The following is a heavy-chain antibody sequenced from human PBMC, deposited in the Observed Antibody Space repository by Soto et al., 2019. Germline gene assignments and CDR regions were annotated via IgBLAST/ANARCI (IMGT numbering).Heavy chain of an antibody. J-gene: IGHJ4*02. Sequence: SETLSLTCTVSGGSISSGDYYWSWIRQPPGKGLEWIGYIYYSGSTYYNPSLKSRVTISVDTSKNQFSLKLSSVTAADTAVYYFARLVLIAARQNYFDYWGQGTLVTVSS. CDR3: ARLVLIAARQNYFDY. D-gene: IGHD6-6*01. CDR1: GGSISSGDYY. CDR2: IYYSGST. V-gene: IGHV4-30-4*01.